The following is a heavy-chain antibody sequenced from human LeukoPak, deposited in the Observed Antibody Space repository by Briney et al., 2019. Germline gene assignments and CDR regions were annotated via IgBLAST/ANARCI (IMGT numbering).Heavy chain of an antibody. CDR3: ARTWIQLWTYYYMDV. D-gene: IGHD5-18*01. Sequence: PSETLSLTCAVYGGSFSGYYWSWIRQPPGKGLEWIGEINHSGSTNYNPSLKSRVTISVDTSKNQFSLKLSSVTAADTAVYYCARTWIQLWTYYYMDVWGKGTTVTISS. CDR2: INHSGST. J-gene: IGHJ6*03. CDR1: GGSFSGYY. V-gene: IGHV4-34*01.